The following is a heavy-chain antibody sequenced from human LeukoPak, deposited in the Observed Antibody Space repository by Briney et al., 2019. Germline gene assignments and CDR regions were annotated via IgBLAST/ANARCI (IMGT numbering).Heavy chain of an antibody. J-gene: IGHJ3*02. D-gene: IGHD6-19*01. CDR3: ARVAGSVDGAFDI. CDR2: ISSSSSTI. Sequence: PGGSLRLSCAASGFTFGSYSMNWVRQAPGKGLEWVSYISSSSSTIYYADSVKGRFTISRDNAKNSLYLQMNSLRAEDTAVYYCARVAGSVDGAFDIWGQGTMVTVSS. CDR1: GFTFGSYS. V-gene: IGHV3-48*04.